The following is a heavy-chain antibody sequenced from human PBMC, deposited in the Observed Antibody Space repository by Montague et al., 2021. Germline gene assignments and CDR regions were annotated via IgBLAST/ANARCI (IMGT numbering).Heavy chain of an antibody. V-gene: IGHV4-39*01. Sequence: ETLSLTCTVSGASITSNIYEWGWIRRSPGKGLEWIGSIYYSGNSFYQPSLKSRITMAVDTSKDQFSLKLSSVTAADTAIYYCARVFSSWYVGWFDPWGQGTLVTVSS. J-gene: IGHJ5*02. CDR3: ARVFSSWYVGWFDP. D-gene: IGHD6-13*01. CDR1: GASITSNIYE. CDR2: IYYSGNS.